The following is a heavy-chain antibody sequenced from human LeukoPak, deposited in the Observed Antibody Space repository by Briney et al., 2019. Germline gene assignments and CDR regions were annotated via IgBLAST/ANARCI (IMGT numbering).Heavy chain of an antibody. Sequence: SETLSLTCTVSGDSISTYYWSWIRQPPGKGLEWIGYIYYRVTSDYNPSLKSRVSMSVDTSKNQFSLKLSSVTAADTAVYYCARFYDSSGYYFLHDAFDIWGQGTMVTVSS. CDR2: IYYRVTS. V-gene: IGHV4-59*12. CDR1: GDSISTYY. J-gene: IGHJ3*02. D-gene: IGHD3-22*01. CDR3: ARFYDSSGYYFLHDAFDI.